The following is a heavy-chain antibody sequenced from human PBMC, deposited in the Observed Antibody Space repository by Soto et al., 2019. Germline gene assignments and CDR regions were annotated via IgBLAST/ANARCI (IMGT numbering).Heavy chain of an antibody. Sequence: QLQLQESGSGLVKPSQTLSLTCTVSGASISSGGYSWNWIRQPPGKGLEWLGYIYHNGGTYSNPPLKSRVTFSVDKSKNQFSLRLTSVIAADTAVYYCASGPYEYFQTWGQGTLVTVSS. CDR1: GASISSGGYS. J-gene: IGHJ1*01. V-gene: IGHV4-30-2*01. CDR2: IYHNGGT. CDR3: ASGPYEYFQT.